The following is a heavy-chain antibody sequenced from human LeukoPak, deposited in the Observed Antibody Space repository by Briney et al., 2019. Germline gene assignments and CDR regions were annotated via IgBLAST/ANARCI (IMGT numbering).Heavy chain of an antibody. CDR3: ASTVNWNYRAPIDY. Sequence: GGSLRLSCAASGFTFGDYYMSWIRQAPGKGLEWVSYISSSGSTIYYADSVKGRFTISRDNAKNSLYLQMNSLRAEDTAVYYCASTVNWNYRAPIDYWGQGTLVTVSS. CDR2: ISSSGSTI. V-gene: IGHV3-11*01. J-gene: IGHJ4*02. D-gene: IGHD1-7*01. CDR1: GFTFGDYY.